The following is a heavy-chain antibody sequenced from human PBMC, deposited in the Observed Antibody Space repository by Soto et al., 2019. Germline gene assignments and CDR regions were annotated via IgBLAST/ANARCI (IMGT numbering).Heavy chain of an antibody. CDR3: ARVGGNWNDDYFDY. CDR1: GYTFSHHD. Sequence: QVQLVQSGAEVKKPGASVKVSCKASGYTFSHHDINWVRQASGQGPEWLGWMNPNSGDTGYAQNFQGRVTMTRDTSKRTAYMELSSLRSEDTAVYYCARVGGNWNDDYFDYWGQGTLVTVSS. CDR2: MNPNSGDT. D-gene: IGHD1-1*01. V-gene: IGHV1-8*01. J-gene: IGHJ4*02.